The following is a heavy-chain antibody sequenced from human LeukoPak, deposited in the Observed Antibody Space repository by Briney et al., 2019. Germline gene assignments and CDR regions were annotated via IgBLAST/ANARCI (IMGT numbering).Heavy chain of an antibody. D-gene: IGHD3-22*01. Sequence: GRSLRLSCAASGFTVSSYAMHWVRQAPGKGLEWVAVISYDGSNKYYADSVKGRFTISRDNSKNTLYLQMNSLRAEDTAVYYCAKSYYYDKLAYYWGQGTLVTVSS. CDR3: AKSYYYDKLAYY. V-gene: IGHV3-30*18. CDR2: ISYDGSNK. J-gene: IGHJ4*02. CDR1: GFTVSSYA.